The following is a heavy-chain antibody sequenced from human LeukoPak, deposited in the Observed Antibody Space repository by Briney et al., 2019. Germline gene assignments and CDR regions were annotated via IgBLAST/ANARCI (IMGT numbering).Heavy chain of an antibody. J-gene: IGHJ4*02. CDR2: ISYDGSNK. Sequence: GGSLRLSCAASGFTFSSYAMHWVRQAPGKGLEWVAVISYDGSNKYYADSVKGRFTISRDNSKNTLYLQMNSLRAEDTAVYYCAKPKRGSYKTLSYYFDYWGQGTLVTVSS. CDR1: GFTFSSYA. V-gene: IGHV3-30-3*02. CDR3: AKPKRGSYKTLSYYFDY. D-gene: IGHD1-26*01.